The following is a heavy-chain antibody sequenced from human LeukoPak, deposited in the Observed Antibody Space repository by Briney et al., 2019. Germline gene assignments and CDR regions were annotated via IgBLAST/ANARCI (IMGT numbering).Heavy chain of an antibody. J-gene: IGHJ4*02. CDR1: GFTFSTYW. V-gene: IGHV3-7*04. CDR3: ARDPALGKFDY. CDR2: IHQDGNEK. D-gene: IGHD7-27*01. Sequence: PGGSLRLSCAASGFTFSTYWMSWVRQAPGRGLEGVANIHQDGNEKYYVDSVEGRFTISRDNAKNSLYLQMNSLTAEDTALYYCARDPALGKFDYRGQGTLVTVSS.